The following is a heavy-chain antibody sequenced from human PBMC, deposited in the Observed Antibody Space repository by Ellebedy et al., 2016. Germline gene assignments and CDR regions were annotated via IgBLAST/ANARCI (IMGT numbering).Heavy chain of an antibody. CDR3: VHRTTVTSVDY. V-gene: IGHV2-5*01. D-gene: IGHD4-17*01. CDR2: IYGNDDK. CDR1: GFSLSTSAVV. Sequence: SGPTLVKPTQTLTLTCTFSGFSLSTSAVVVGWVRQPPGRAPEWLVFIYGNDDKRYSPSLKSRLTITKDTSKNQVVLTLTNMDPVDTATYYCVHRTTVTSVDYWGQGTLVTVSS. J-gene: IGHJ4*02.